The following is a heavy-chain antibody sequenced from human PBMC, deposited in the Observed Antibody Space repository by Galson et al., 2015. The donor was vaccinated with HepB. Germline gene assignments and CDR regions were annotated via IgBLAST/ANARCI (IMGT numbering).Heavy chain of an antibody. CDR3: ARDRVGKDFWSGYCDHHYYGMDV. V-gene: IGHV6-1*01. J-gene: IGHJ6*02. CDR1: GDSVSSNSAA. D-gene: IGHD3-3*01. CDR2: TYYRSKWYN. Sequence: CAISGDSVSSNSAAWNRIRQSPSRGLEWLGRTYYRSKWYNDYAVSVKSRITINPDTSKNQFSLQLNSVTPEDTAVYYCARDRVGKDFWSGYCDHHYYGMDVWGQGTTVTVSS.